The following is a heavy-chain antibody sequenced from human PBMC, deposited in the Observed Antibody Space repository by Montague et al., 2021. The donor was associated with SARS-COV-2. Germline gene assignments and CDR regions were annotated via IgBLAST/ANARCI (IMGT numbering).Heavy chain of an antibody. J-gene: IGHJ2*01. CDR3: AGRVVVPAAIGHWYFDL. Sequence: SETLSLTCTVSGGSISSSSYYWGWIRQPPGKGLEWIGSIDYSGSTYYXPSLKSRVTISVDTSKNQFSLKLSSVTAADTAVYYCAGRVVVPAAIGHWYFDLWGRGTLVTVSS. CDR1: GGSISSSSYY. CDR2: IDYSGST. V-gene: IGHV4-39*01. D-gene: IGHD2-2*02.